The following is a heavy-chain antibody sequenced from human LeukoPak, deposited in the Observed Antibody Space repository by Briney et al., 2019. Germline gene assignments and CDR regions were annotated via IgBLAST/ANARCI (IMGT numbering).Heavy chain of an antibody. J-gene: IGHJ4*02. D-gene: IGHD3-9*01. CDR3: ARERLRYFDWLLSPNYFDY. Sequence: SETLSHTCAVYGGSFSGYYWSWIRQPPGKGLEWIGEINHSGSTNYNPSLKSRVTISVDTSKNQFSLKLSSVTAADTAVYYCARERLRYFDWLLSPNYFDYWGQGTLVTVSS. CDR2: INHSGST. CDR1: GGSFSGYY. V-gene: IGHV4-34*01.